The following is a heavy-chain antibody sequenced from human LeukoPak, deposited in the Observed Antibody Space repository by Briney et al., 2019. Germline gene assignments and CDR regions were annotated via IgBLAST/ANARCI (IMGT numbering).Heavy chain of an antibody. J-gene: IGHJ4*02. CDR3: ARDRVPSSSWYGGVDY. D-gene: IGHD6-13*01. CDR2: IYYSGST. Sequence: SETLSLTCTVSGGSISSGGYYWSWIRQHPGKGLEWIGYIYYSGSTYYNPSLKSRVTISVDTSKNQFSLKLSSVTAADTAVYYCARDRVPSSSWYGGVDYWGQGTLVTVSS. CDR1: GGSISSGGYY. V-gene: IGHV4-31*03.